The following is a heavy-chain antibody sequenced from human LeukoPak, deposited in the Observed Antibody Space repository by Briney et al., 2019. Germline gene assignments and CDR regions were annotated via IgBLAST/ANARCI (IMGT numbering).Heavy chain of an antibody. Sequence: GGSLRLSCAASVFTFSNAWMSWVREAPGRGLEWGGRIKSKTDGGTTDYAAPVKDRFTISRDDSKNTLYLQMNSLKTEDTAVYYCTTELYYDILTGYYWIGYWGQGTLVTVSS. CDR2: IKSKTDGGTT. V-gene: IGHV3-15*01. D-gene: IGHD3-9*01. CDR1: VFTFSNAW. CDR3: TTELYYDILTGYYWIGY. J-gene: IGHJ4*02.